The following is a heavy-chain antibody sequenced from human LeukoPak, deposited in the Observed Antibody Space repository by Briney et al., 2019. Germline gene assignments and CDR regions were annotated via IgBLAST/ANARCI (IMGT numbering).Heavy chain of an antibody. CDR3: ARAAIVVVPAATERYYYYYGMDV. CDR1: GFTFSSYW. CDR2: IKSDGSST. V-gene: IGHV3-74*01. Sequence: PGGSLRLSCAASGFTFSSYWMHWVRQAPGKGLVWVSRIKSDGSSTSYADSVKGRFTISRDNAKNTLYLQMNSLRAEDTAVYYCARAAIVVVPAATERYYYYYGMDVWGQGTTVTVSS. D-gene: IGHD2-2*01. J-gene: IGHJ6*02.